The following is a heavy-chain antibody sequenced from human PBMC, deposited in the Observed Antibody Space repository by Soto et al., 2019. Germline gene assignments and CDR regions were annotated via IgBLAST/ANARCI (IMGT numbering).Heavy chain of an antibody. V-gene: IGHV1-3*01. J-gene: IGHJ4*02. D-gene: IGHD2-21*02. CDR1: GYTFTCFS. CDR3: ARSIVVVTALDY. Sequence: EASVKVSCKASGYTFTCFSLHWVRHAPGQRLEWMGWINAGSGNTKYSQKFQGRVTITRETSASTAYMELSSLRSEYTAVYYCARSIVVVTALDYLGQGNLVTGS. CDR2: INAGSGNT.